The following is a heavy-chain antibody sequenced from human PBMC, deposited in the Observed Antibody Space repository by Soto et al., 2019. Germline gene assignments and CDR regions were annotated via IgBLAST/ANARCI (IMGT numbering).Heavy chain of an antibody. J-gene: IGHJ4*02. CDR1: GGTFSSYA. CDR3: ATTRGIAAAGTSPLFDY. D-gene: IGHD6-13*01. Sequence: GASVKVSCKASGGTFSSYAISWVRQAPGQGFEWVGGIIPIFGTANYAQKFQGRVTITADESTSTAYMELSSLRSEDTAVYYCATTRGIAAAGTSPLFDYWGQGTLVTVSS. V-gene: IGHV1-69*01. CDR2: IIPIFGTA.